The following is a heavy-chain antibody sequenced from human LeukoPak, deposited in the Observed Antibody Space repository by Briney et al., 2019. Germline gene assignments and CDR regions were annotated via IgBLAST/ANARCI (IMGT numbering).Heavy chain of an antibody. V-gene: IGHV5-51*07. CDR3: ARSQCSSTSCFSVRVGFDY. CDR1: GYSFTSYW. J-gene: IGHJ4*02. D-gene: IGHD2-2*01. CDR2: IYPGDSDT. Sequence: GESLKISCKGSGYSFTSYWIGWVHQMPGKGLEWMGIIYPGDSDTKYSPSFQGQVTISADKSISTAYLQWTSLKASDTAMYYCARSQCSSTSCFSVRVGFDYWGQGTLVTVSS.